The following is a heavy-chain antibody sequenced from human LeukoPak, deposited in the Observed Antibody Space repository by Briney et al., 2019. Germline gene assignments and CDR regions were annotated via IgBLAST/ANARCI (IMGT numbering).Heavy chain of an antibody. CDR1: GFTFSNHG. CDR2: IWYDGSKT. D-gene: IGHD3-22*01. V-gene: IGHV3-33*01. J-gene: IGHJ3*02. Sequence: GGSLRLSCAASGFTFSNHGFSWVRQAPGKGLEWVAIIWYDGSKTVYADSVKGRFTISRDNAGNSLYLQMNSLRADDTAVYYCARDSTMQDYDTDAFGIWGQGTMVTVSS. CDR3: ARDSTMQDYDTDAFGI.